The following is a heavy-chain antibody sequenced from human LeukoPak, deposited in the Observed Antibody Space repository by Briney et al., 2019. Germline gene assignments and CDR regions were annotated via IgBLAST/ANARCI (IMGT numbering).Heavy chain of an antibody. CDR1: GFTFSSYA. J-gene: IGHJ4*02. V-gene: IGHV3-30-3*01. CDR2: ISYDGSNK. D-gene: IGHD2-15*01. CDR3: AKEFGSGYFDY. Sequence: SGGSLRLSCAASGFTFSSYAMHWVRQAPGKGLEWVAVISYDGSNKYYADSVKGRFTISRDNSKNTLYLQMNSLRAEDTAVYFCAKEFGSGYFDYWGQGTLVTVSS.